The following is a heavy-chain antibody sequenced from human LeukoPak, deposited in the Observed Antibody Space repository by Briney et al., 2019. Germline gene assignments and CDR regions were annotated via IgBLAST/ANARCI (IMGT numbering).Heavy chain of an antibody. Sequence: GGSLRLSCAASGFTLSSYAMSWVRQAPGKGLEWVSAISGSGGSTYYADSVKGRFTISRDNSKNTLYLQMNSLRAEDTAVYYCARVPIAAAGTQGGFDYWGQGTLVTVSS. CDR3: ARVPIAAAGTQGGFDY. V-gene: IGHV3-23*01. J-gene: IGHJ4*02. CDR2: ISGSGGST. CDR1: GFTLSSYA. D-gene: IGHD6-13*01.